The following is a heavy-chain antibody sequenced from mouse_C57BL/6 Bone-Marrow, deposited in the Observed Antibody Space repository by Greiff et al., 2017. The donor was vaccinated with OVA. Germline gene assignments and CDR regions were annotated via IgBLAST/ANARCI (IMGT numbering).Heavy chain of an antibody. Sequence: QVQLQQSGAELVKPGASVKLSCKASGYTFTEYTIHWVKQRSGQGLEWIGWFYPGSGSIKYNEKFKDKATLTADKSSSTVYMELSRLTSEDSAVYFCARHEGLYGSQGYYCDYWGQGTTLTVSS. J-gene: IGHJ2*01. D-gene: IGHD1-1*01. V-gene: IGHV1-62-2*01. CDR3: ARHEGLYGSQGYYCDY. CDR1: GYTFTEYT. CDR2: FYPGSGSI.